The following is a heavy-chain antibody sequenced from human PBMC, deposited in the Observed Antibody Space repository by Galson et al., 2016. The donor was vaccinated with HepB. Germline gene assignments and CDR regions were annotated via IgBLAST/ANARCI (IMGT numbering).Heavy chain of an antibody. V-gene: IGHV3-30*18. Sequence: SLRLSCAASGFTFSGYGMHWVRQAPGKGLEWVAADSMDGRRKFYADSVRGRFTISRDNPNNMLFLQMSSLRADDTAVYYCAKRHEYCPPVGCSVDYWGQGTLVTVSS. CDR2: DSMDGRRK. CDR3: AKRHEYCPPVGCSVDY. CDR1: GFTFSGYG. D-gene: IGHD2/OR15-2a*01. J-gene: IGHJ4*02.